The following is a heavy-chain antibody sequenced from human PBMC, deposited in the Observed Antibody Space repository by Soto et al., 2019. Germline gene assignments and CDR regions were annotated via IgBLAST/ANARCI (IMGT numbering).Heavy chain of an antibody. J-gene: IGHJ6*02. Sequence: PGGSLRLSCAASGFTVSRDYMSWVRQAPGKGLEWVSVIYTGGSTYYADSVKGRFTISRDNAKNTLYLQMNSLRAEDTAVYYCERDWGYCISTSCSINYYYYYGMDVWGQGTTVTVSS. CDR1: GFTVSRDY. D-gene: IGHD2-2*01. CDR3: ERDWGYCISTSCSINYYYYYGMDV. CDR2: IYTGGST. V-gene: IGHV3-53*01.